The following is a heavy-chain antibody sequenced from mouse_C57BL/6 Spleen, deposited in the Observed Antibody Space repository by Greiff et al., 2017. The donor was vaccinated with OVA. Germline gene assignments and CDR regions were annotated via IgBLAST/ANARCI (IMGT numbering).Heavy chain of an antibody. CDR3: ARDYDSLFAY. D-gene: IGHD2-12*01. Sequence: DVMLVESGGGLVKPGGSLKLSCAASGFTFSSYAMSWVRQTPEKRLEWVATISDGGSYTYYPDNVKGRFTISRDNAKNNLYLQMSHLKSEDTAMYYCARDYDSLFAYLGQGTLVTVSA. CDR2: ISDGGSYT. J-gene: IGHJ3*01. V-gene: IGHV5-4*01. CDR1: GFTFSSYA.